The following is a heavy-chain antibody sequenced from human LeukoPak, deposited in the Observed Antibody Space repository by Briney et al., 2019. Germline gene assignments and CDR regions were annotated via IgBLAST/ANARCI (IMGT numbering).Heavy chain of an antibody. V-gene: IGHV3-33*01. Sequence: GGSLRLSRAASGFTFSSYGMHWVRQAPGRGLEWVAVIWYDGSNKYYADSVKGRFTISRDNSKNTLDLQMSSLRAEDTAVYYCARGQEFDYWGQGTLVTVSS. CDR3: ARGQEFDY. CDR1: GFTFSSYG. J-gene: IGHJ4*02. CDR2: IWYDGSNK.